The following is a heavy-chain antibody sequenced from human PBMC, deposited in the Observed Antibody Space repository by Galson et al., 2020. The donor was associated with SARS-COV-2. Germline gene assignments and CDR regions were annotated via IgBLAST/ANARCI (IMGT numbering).Heavy chain of an antibody. V-gene: IGHV4-34*01. J-gene: IGHJ3*02. CDR3: ASLAFGGGWAPFDM. Sequence: SETLSLTCAVYGGTFSGYYRSWIRQPPGKRLEWIGDINHSESNNYNPYPKSRVTISVDTTKKHFSLKLSSVTAADTSVYYCASLAFGGGWAPFDMGGQGTMAAVSS. CDR1: GGTFSGYY. D-gene: IGHD3-16*01. CDR2: INHSESN.